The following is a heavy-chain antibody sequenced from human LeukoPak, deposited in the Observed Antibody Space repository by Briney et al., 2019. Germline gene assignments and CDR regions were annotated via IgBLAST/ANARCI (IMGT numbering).Heavy chain of an antibody. J-gene: IGHJ6*02. CDR3: ARIHGMTTVVTSIMNYYYYGMDV. D-gene: IGHD4-23*01. Sequence: GGSLRLSCAASGFTFSSYWMSWVRQAPGKGLEWVANIKQDGSEKYYVDSVKGRFTISRDNAKNSLYLQMNSLRAEDTAVYYCARIHGMTTVVTSIMNYYYYGMDVWGQGTTVTVSS. CDR1: GFTFSSYW. V-gene: IGHV3-7*01. CDR2: IKQDGSEK.